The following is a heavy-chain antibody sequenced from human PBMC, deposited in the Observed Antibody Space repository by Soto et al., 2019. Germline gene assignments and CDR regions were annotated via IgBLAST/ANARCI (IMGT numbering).Heavy chain of an antibody. CDR2: IYYSGST. D-gene: IGHD2-2*01. CDR3: ASGHCSSTSCYRRHSGFDY. J-gene: IGHJ4*02. V-gene: IGHV4-59*01. Sequence: TSETLSLTCTVSGGSISSYYWSWIRQPPGNGLEWIGYIYYSGSTNYNPSLKSRVTISVDTSKNQFSLKLSSVTAADTAVYYCASGHCSSTSCYRRHSGFDYWGQGTLVTVSS. CDR1: GGSISSYY.